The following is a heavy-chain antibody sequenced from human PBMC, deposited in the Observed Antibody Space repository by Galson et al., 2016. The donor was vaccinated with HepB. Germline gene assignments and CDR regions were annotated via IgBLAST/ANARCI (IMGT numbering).Heavy chain of an antibody. CDR3: ARALRGTTSFFEY. CDR2: TYYSGYT. D-gene: IGHD4-17*01. Sequence: ETLSLTCTVSGGSISNYYWSWFRQPPGKGPEWIGQTYYSGYTNYSPSLKSRVTISLDSSQNQISLRVRSVTAADTAVYYCARALRGTTSFFEYWGQGVLVTVSS. V-gene: IGHV4-59*01. J-gene: IGHJ4*02. CDR1: GGSISNYY.